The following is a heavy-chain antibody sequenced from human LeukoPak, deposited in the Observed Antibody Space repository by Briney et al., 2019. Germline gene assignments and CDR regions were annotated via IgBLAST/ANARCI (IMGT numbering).Heavy chain of an antibody. D-gene: IGHD3-3*02. CDR3: ARFTPRLSREKFDY. Sequence: ASVKASCKASGYTFTKYDINWAGQAPRQELECMGWISPYIGNTYYSQKRQGRVTMTTDTSTTTAYMELRSLRSDDTGVYYCARFTPRLSREKFDYWGQGTLVTVSS. CDR2: ISPYIGNT. V-gene: IGHV1-18*01. CDR1: GYTFTKYD. J-gene: IGHJ4*02.